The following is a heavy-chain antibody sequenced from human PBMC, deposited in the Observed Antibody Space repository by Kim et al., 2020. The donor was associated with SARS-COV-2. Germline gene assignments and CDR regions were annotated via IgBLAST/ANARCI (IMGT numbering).Heavy chain of an antibody. CDR1: GGSISSSNW. V-gene: IGHV4-4*02. D-gene: IGHD3-9*01. J-gene: IGHJ3*01. CDR3: ARDGGVLRYFDWS. CDR2: IYHSGST. Sequence: SETLSLTCAVSGGSISSSNWWSWVRQPPGKGLEWIGEIYHSGSTNYNPSLKSRVTISVDKSKNQFSLKLSSVTAADTAVYYCARDGGVLRYFDWSWGQGTMVTVSS.